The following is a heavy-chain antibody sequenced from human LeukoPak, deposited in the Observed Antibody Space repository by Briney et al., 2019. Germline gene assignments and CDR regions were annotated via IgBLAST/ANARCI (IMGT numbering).Heavy chain of an antibody. D-gene: IGHD6-19*01. V-gene: IGHV3-23*01. CDR3: ARGGLGSAFDN. Sequence: GGSLRLSCAASGFTFSSYALSWVRQAPGKGLECVSAISGSGGSTYSADSLKGRFTISRDNSKNTLYLQINSLRTDDTAVFYCARGGLGSAFDNWGQGTLVAVSS. J-gene: IGHJ4*02. CDR2: ISGSGGST. CDR1: GFTFSSYA.